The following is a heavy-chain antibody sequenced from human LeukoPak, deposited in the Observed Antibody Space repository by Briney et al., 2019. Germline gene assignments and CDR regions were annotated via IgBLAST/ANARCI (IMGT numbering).Heavy chain of an antibody. Sequence: GGSLRLSCAASGFTFSNFVMSWVRQAPGKGLQWVSSISASGAATYYADSVKGRFAISRDNSKHTLYLQMNSLRAADTAVYYCAKRPVPATKYYFDYWGQGTLVSVSS. V-gene: IGHV3-23*01. J-gene: IGHJ4*02. CDR3: AKRPVPATKYYFDY. D-gene: IGHD6-19*01. CDR1: GFTFSNFV. CDR2: ISASGAAT.